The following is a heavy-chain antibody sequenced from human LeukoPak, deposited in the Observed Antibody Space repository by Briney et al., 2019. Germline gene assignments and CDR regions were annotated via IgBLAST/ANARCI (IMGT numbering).Heavy chain of an antibody. CDR2: ISGSGGST. J-gene: IGHJ4*02. D-gene: IGHD6-19*01. Sequence: GGSLRLSCAASGFTFSSYAMSWVRQAPGKGLEWVSAISGSGGSTYYADSVKGRFTISRDDSKNTLYLQMNSLKTEDTAVYYCTSYRIAVAGLVDYWGQGTLVTVSS. CDR1: GFTFSSYA. CDR3: TSYRIAVAGLVDY. V-gene: IGHV3-23*01.